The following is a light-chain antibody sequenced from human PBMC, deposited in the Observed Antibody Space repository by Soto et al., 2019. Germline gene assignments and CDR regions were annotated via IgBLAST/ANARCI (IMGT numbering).Light chain of an antibody. J-gene: IGLJ2*01. CDR3: SAYAGNSNVVV. Sequence: QSALTQPPSASGSPGQSVTISCTGTSSDVGGYKYVSWYQQHPGKAPKLMIYEVTKRPSGVPGRFSGSKSGNTASLTVSGLQAEDEADYYCSAYAGNSNVVVFGGGTKLTVL. V-gene: IGLV2-8*01. CDR2: EVT. CDR1: SSDVGGYKY.